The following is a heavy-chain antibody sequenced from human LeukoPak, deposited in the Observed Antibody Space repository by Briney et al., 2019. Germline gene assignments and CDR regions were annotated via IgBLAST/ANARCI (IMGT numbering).Heavy chain of an antibody. J-gene: IGHJ4*02. Sequence: GGSLRLSCAASGFTFNNYGMSWVRQAPGKGLEWVSAISGSADNTYYVDSVKGRFTISRDNSRNTLYLQMNSLRAEDTAIYYCAKERESYFEFDLWGQGTLVTVSS. CDR3: AKERESYFEFDL. CDR1: GFTFNNYG. V-gene: IGHV3-23*01. D-gene: IGHD1-26*01. CDR2: ISGSADNT.